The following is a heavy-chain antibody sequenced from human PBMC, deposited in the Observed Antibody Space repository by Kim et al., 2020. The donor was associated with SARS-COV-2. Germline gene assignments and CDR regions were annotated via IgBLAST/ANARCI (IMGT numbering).Heavy chain of an antibody. J-gene: IGHJ4*01. V-gene: IGHV3-30-3*01. Sequence: GGSLRLSCAASGFTFSSYAMHWVRQAPGKGLEWVAVISYDGSNKYYADSVKGRFTISRDNSKNTLYLQMNSLRAEDTAVYYCARDEEEHDSSAHIRDFD. CDR2: ISYDGSNK. CDR3: ARDEEEHDSSAHIRDFD. D-gene: IGHD3-22*01. CDR1: GFTFSSYA.